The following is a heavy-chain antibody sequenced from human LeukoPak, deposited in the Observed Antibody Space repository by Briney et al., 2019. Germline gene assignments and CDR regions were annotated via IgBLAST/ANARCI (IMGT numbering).Heavy chain of an antibody. CDR1: GGPISSGSYY. CDR2: IYTSGST. V-gene: IGHV4-61*02. Sequence: PSQTLSLTCTVSGGPISSGSYYWSWIRQPAGKGLEWIGRIYTSGSTNYNPSLKSRVTISVDTSKNQFSLKLSSVTAADTAVYYCARDRRDYCSSTSCYPYYYYYYYMDVWGKGTTVTVSS. CDR3: ARDRRDYCSSTSCYPYYYYYYYMDV. D-gene: IGHD2-2*01. J-gene: IGHJ6*03.